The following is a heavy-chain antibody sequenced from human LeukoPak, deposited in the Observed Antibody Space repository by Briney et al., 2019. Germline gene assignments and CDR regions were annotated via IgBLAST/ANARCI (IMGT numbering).Heavy chain of an antibody. CDR1: GFTFSSHS. CDR3: ARDYEGGGSGSYYAFDI. Sequence: PGGSLRLSCVASGFTFSSHSMNWVRQAPGKGLEWVSSISSSSSYIYYADSVKGRFTISRDNAQNSLYLQMNSLRAEDTAVYYCARDYEGGGSGSYYAFDIWGQGTMVTVSS. V-gene: IGHV3-21*01. CDR2: ISSSSSYI. J-gene: IGHJ3*02. D-gene: IGHD3-10*01.